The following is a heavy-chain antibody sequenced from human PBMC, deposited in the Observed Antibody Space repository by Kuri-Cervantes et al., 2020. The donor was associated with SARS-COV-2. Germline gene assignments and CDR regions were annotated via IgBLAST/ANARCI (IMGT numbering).Heavy chain of an antibody. CDR1: GGTFSSYA. CDR3: ARASRLAAPYNYFYYYLDG. J-gene: IGHJ6*03. CDR2: IIPILGTA. D-gene: IGHD6-13*01. V-gene: IGHV1-69*11. Sequence: SVKVSCKASGGTFSSYAISWVRQAPGQGLEWMGRIIPILGTANYAQKFQGRVTITADESTRTVYMELSSLRSDDTAVYYCARASRLAAPYNYFYYYLDGWGKGTTVTVSS.